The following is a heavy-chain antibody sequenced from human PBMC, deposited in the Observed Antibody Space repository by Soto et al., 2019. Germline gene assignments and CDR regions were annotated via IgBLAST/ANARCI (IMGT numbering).Heavy chain of an antibody. J-gene: IGHJ4*02. CDR1: GGSFSGYY. CDR3: ARMIDIVVFVAATPRVYYFDY. D-gene: IGHD2-15*01. Sequence: PSETLSLTCAVYGGSFSGYYWSWIRQPPGKGLEWIGEINHSGSTNYNPSLKSRVTISVDTSKNQFSLKLSSVTAADTAVYYCARMIDIVVFVAATPRVYYFDYWGQGTLVTVSS. CDR2: INHSGST. V-gene: IGHV4-34*01.